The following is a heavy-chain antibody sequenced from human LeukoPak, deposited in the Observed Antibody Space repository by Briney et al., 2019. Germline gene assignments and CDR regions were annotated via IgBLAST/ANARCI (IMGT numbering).Heavy chain of an antibody. CDR1: GFTFSSYS. V-gene: IGHV3-21*01. CDR2: ISSSSHI. D-gene: IGHD3-22*01. J-gene: IGHJ4*02. Sequence: GGSLRLSCAASGFTFSSYSMNWVRQAPWKGLEWVSSISSSSHIYFADSVKGRFTISRDNAKNSLCLQMNSLRAEDTAVYYCARDLSLIALTDWGQGTLVTVSS. CDR3: ARDLSLIALTD.